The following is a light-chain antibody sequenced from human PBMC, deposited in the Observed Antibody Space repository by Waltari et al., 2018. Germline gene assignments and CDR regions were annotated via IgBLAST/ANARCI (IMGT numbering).Light chain of an antibody. Sequence: DIQMTQSPSSLSASVGDRVTITCRASQNINSFLNWYQQKPGRAPKLLIYAASSLHSGVPSRFSGSGSGTDYTLTISSLQPEDVATYYCQQHYNLPLTFGGGTKVEI. J-gene: IGKJ4*01. CDR2: AAS. CDR1: QNINSF. V-gene: IGKV1-39*01. CDR3: QQHYNLPLT.